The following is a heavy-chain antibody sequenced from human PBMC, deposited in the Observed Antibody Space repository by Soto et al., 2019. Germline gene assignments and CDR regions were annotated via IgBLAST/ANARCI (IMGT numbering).Heavy chain of an antibody. CDR3: AREKTPMSPQYFYYGMDV. Sequence: SETLSLTCTVSGGSLRGYSWSWIRQSPGKGLEWIGYVYSGGGTNYSPSFMGRVTISVDTTDNQFSLKLNSVTAADTAVYYCAREKTPMSPQYFYYGMDVWGQGNTVTVSS. V-gene: IGHV4-59*01. D-gene: IGHD3-9*01. CDR2: VYSGGGT. J-gene: IGHJ6*02. CDR1: GGSLRGYS.